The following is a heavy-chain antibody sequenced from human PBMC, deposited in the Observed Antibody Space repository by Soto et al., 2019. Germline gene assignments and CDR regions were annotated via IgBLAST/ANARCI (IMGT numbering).Heavy chain of an antibody. J-gene: IGHJ6*02. CDR1: GFTFSNNV. CDR2: ISDNGGST. V-gene: IGHV3-23*01. Sequence: EVQLLESGGGLVQPGGSLRLSCAASGFTFSNNVMNWVRQAPGKGLEWVSGISDNGGSTYYADSVKGRCTISRDNPKNTLYLQMNSLRAEDTAVYYCAKEVYGAARGGMDVWGQGTTVTVSS. CDR3: AKEVYGAARGGMDV. D-gene: IGHD3-10*01.